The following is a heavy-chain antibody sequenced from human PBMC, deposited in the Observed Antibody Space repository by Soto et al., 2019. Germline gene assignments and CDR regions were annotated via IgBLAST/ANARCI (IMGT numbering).Heavy chain of an antibody. Sequence: GGSLRLSCAASGFTFSSYAMHWVRQAPGKGLEWVAVISYDGSNKYYADSVKGRFTISRDNSKNTLYLQMNSLRAEDTAVYYCARDRGDILTGYPSYFDYWGQGTLVTVSS. J-gene: IGHJ4*02. CDR1: GFTFSSYA. CDR3: ARDRGDILTGYPSYFDY. D-gene: IGHD3-9*01. CDR2: ISYDGSNK. V-gene: IGHV3-30-3*01.